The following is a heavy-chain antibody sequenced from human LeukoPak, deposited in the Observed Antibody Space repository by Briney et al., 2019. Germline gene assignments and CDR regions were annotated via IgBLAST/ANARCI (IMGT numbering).Heavy chain of an antibody. CDR3: ARVYGSGSPFDY. Sequence: GGSLRLSCAASGFTFSSYSMNWVRQAPGKGLEWVSSISSSSSYIYYADSVKGRSTISRDNAKNSLYLQMNSLRAEDTAVYYCARVYGSGSPFDYWGQGTLVTVSS. D-gene: IGHD3-10*01. J-gene: IGHJ4*02. CDR1: GFTFSSYS. CDR2: ISSSSSYI. V-gene: IGHV3-21*01.